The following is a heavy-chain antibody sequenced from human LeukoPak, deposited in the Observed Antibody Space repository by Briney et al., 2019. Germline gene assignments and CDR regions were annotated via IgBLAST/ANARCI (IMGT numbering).Heavy chain of an antibody. CDR3: ARGARGYSGYGAEFDY. J-gene: IGHJ4*02. CDR2: IYHSGST. Sequence: SETLSLTCTVSGYSISSGYYWGWIRQPPGEGLEWIGSIYHSGSTYYNPSLKSRVTISVDTSKNQFSLKLSSVTAADTAVYYCARGARGYSGYGAEFDYWGQGTLVTVSS. D-gene: IGHD5-12*01. V-gene: IGHV4-38-2*02. CDR1: GYSISSGYY.